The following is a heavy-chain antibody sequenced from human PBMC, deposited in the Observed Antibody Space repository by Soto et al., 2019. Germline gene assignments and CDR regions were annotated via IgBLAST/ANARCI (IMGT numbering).Heavy chain of an antibody. V-gene: IGHV3-21*01. CDR1: GFTFSSYS. Sequence: GGSLRLSCAASGFTFSSYSMNWVRQAPGKGLEWVSSISSSSSYIYYADSVKGRFTISRDNAKNSLYLQMNSLRAEDTAVYYCARDRGYYDFWSGYFLPDYWGQGTLVTVSS. D-gene: IGHD3-3*01. CDR2: ISSSSSYI. J-gene: IGHJ4*02. CDR3: ARDRGYYDFWSGYFLPDY.